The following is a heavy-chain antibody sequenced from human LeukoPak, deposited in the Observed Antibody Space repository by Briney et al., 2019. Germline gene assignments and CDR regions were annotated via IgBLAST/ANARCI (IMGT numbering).Heavy chain of an antibody. V-gene: IGHV3-21*01. D-gene: IGHD3-3*01. CDR1: GFTFRDYT. J-gene: IGHJ6*02. CDR3: ARDPRYYDFWSGYPEEQKQTYGMDV. Sequence: GGSLRLSCAASGFTFRDYTMNWVRQTPGKGLEWVSAINKGGSYMTYADSVKGRFTVSRDNAKNSLFLQMNSLRAEDTAVYYCARDPRYYDFWSGYPEEQKQTYGMDVWGQGTTVTVSS. CDR2: INKGGSYM.